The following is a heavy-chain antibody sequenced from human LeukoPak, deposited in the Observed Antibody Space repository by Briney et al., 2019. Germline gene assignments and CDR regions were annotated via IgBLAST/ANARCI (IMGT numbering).Heavy chain of an antibody. CDR2: ISIEGNSL. CDR1: GFNFNIYS. CDR3: ASGPGLDY. V-gene: IGHV3-48*01. J-gene: IGHJ4*02. Sequence: GESLRLFCEVSGFNFNIYSMNWVRQAPGKGLEWISYISIEGNSLYYADSVKGRFTISRDNGKSSLYLQMRSLRAEDTAVYYCASGPGLDYWGQGTLVTVSS.